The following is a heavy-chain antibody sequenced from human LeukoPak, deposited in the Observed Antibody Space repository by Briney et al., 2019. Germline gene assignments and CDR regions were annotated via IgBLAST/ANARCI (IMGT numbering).Heavy chain of an antibody. D-gene: IGHD3-9*01. CDR3: ARGRGYYDILTGYSSSYYFDY. CDR1: GGSFSGYY. J-gene: IGHJ4*02. Sequence: SETLSLTCAVYGGSFSGYYWSWIRQPPGKGLEWIGEINHSGSTNYNPSLKSRVTISVDTSKNQFSLKLSSVTAADTAVYYCARGRGYYDILTGYSSSYYFDYWGQGTLVTVSS. V-gene: IGHV4-34*01. CDR2: INHSGST.